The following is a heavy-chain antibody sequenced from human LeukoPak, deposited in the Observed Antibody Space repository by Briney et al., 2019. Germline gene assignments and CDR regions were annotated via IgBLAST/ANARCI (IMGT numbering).Heavy chain of an antibody. Sequence: GGSLRLSCAASGFTFSNNAMSWVRQAPGKGLEWVAVISYDGSNKYYADSVKGRFTISRDNSKNTLYLQMNSLRAEDTAVYYCARDMGSSWYYFDYWGQGTLVTVSS. V-gene: IGHV3-30-3*01. D-gene: IGHD6-13*01. CDR1: GFTFSNNA. J-gene: IGHJ4*02. CDR2: ISYDGSNK. CDR3: ARDMGSSWYYFDY.